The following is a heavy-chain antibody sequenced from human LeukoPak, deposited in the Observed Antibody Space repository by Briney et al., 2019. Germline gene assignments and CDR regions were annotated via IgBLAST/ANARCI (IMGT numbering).Heavy chain of an antibody. J-gene: IGHJ4*02. CDR2: INHSGST. V-gene: IGHV4-34*01. Sequence: KTSETLSLTCAVYGGSFSGYYWSWIRQPPGKGLEWIGEINHSGSTNYNPSLKSRVTISVDTSKNQFSLKLSSVTAADTAVYYCAGSYYDFWSGYFNWGQGTLVTVSS. CDR3: AGSYYDFWSGYFN. D-gene: IGHD3-3*01. CDR1: GGSFSGYY.